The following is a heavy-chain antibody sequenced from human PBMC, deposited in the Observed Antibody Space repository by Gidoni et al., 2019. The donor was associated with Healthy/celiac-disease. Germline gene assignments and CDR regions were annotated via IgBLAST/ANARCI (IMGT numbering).Heavy chain of an antibody. CDR1: GGSISSYY. Sequence: EQLQESGPGLVKPSQTLSLTCTVSGGSISSYYWSWIRQPAGKGLEWIGRIYTSGNTNYNPSLKSRVTMSVDTSKNQFSLKLCSVTAADTAVYYCAREPPAGYYDRSGYGFDYWGQGTLVTFSS. D-gene: IGHD3-22*01. CDR3: AREPPAGYYDRSGYGFDY. CDR2: IYTSGNT. J-gene: IGHJ4*02. V-gene: IGHV4-4*07.